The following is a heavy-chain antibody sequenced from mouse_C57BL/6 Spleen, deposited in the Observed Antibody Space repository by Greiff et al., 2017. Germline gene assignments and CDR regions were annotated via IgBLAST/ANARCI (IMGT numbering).Heavy chain of an antibody. CDR2: INPSNGGT. D-gene: IGHD1-1*01. Sequence: VQLQQPGTELVKPGASVKLSCKASGYTFTSYWMPWVKQRPGQGLEWIGNINPSNGGTNYNEKFKSNATLTVDKSSSTAYMQLSSLTSEDSAVYYCALITTVVATGYYAMDYWGQGTSVTVAS. J-gene: IGHJ4*01. CDR3: ALITTVVATGYYAMDY. CDR1: GYTFTSYW. V-gene: IGHV1-53*01.